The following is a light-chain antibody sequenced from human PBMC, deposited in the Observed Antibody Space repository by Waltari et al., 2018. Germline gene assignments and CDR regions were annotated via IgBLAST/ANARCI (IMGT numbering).Light chain of an antibody. Sequence: DIVLTQSPESLAVSLGETATIHCKSSQSLFYTSNHKNYLAWFQQKPGQPPRLLIFWASTRESGVPDRFSASGSGTDFALTISSLQAEDVAVYYCQQYSSWTFGQGTRVDIK. CDR3: QQYSSWT. V-gene: IGKV4-1*01. CDR2: WAS. J-gene: IGKJ1*01. CDR1: QSLFYTSNHKNY.